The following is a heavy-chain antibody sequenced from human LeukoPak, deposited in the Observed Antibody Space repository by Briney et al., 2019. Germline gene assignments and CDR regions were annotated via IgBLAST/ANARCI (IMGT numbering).Heavy chain of an antibody. CDR1: GFTFSSYG. D-gene: IGHD4-17*01. J-gene: IGHJ6*02. V-gene: IGHV3-33*01. Sequence: GGSLRLSCAASGFTFSSYGMRWVRQAPGKGLEWVAVIWYDGSNKYYADSVKGRFTISRDNSKNTLYLQMNSLRAEDTAVYYCAREAVTTNYYYYGMDVWGQGTTVTVSS. CDR3: AREAVTTNYYYYGMDV. CDR2: IWYDGSNK.